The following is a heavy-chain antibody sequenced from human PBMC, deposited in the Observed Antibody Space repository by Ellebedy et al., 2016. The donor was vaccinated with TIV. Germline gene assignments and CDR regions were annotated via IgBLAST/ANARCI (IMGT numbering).Heavy chain of an antibody. Sequence: GESLKISCAASGFTFSSYGMHWVRQAPGKGLEWVAVIWYDGSNKYYADSVKGRLTISRDNAKNSLYLQLNSLRVEDTAVYYCARDSLAMTVFDYWGQGTLVTVSS. CDR2: IWYDGSNK. V-gene: IGHV3-33*01. CDR3: ARDSLAMTVFDY. D-gene: IGHD4-17*01. CDR1: GFTFSSYG. J-gene: IGHJ4*02.